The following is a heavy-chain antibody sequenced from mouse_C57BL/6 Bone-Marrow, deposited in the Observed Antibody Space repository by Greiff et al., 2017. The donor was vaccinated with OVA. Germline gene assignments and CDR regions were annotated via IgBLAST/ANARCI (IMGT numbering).Heavy chain of an antibody. CDR2: INPGSGGT. V-gene: IGHV1-54*01. CDR3: ARYSYYYGRVDWYFDV. CDR1: GYAFTNYL. D-gene: IGHD1-1*01. J-gene: IGHJ1*03. Sequence: VQLQQSGAELVRPGTSVKVSCKASGYAFTNYLIEWVKQRPGQGLEWIGVINPGSGGTNYNEKFKGKATLTADKSSSTAYMQLSSLTSEDSAVYFCARYSYYYGRVDWYFDVWGTGTTVTVSS.